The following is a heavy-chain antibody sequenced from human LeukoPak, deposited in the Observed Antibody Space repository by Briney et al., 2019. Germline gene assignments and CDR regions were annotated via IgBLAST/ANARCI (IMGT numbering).Heavy chain of an antibody. J-gene: IGHJ6*02. CDR3: ARGLGYGSVYYYYGMDV. V-gene: IGHV4-34*01. Sequence: SETLSLTCAVYGGSFSGYYWSWIRQPPGKGLEWIGEINHSGSTNYNPSLKSRVTISVDTSKNQFSLKLSSVTAADTAVYYCARGLGYGSVYYYYGMDVWSQGTTVTVSS. CDR1: GGSFSGYY. D-gene: IGHD3-10*01. CDR2: INHSGST.